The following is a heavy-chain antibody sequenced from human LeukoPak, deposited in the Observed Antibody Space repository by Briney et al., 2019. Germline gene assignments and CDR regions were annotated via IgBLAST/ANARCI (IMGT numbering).Heavy chain of an antibody. CDR1: GYTFTRYY. J-gene: IGHJ4*02. Sequence: ASVKVSCKASGYTFTRYYMHWVRQAPGQGLEWMGIIHPSSGSTSYAQKFEGRVTLTRDTSTSTVYMELSRLRSDDTAVYYCARPYSSGWTTGYWGQGTLVTVSS. CDR3: ARPYSSGWTTGY. CDR2: IHPSSGST. V-gene: IGHV1-46*01. D-gene: IGHD6-19*01.